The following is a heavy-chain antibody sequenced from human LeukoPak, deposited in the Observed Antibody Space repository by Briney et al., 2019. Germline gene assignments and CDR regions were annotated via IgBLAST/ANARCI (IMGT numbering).Heavy chain of an antibody. CDR1: GFTFSTYG. Sequence: GGSLRLSCAASGFTFSTYGMHWDRQAPGKGLEWVAVISSDGSNKYYADSVKTRFTISRDNSKNTLYLQMNSLRAEDTAVYSCAKGEVYFDIWGQGTTVTVSS. J-gene: IGHJ3*02. CDR3: AKGEVYFDI. CDR2: ISSDGSNK. V-gene: IGHV3-30*18.